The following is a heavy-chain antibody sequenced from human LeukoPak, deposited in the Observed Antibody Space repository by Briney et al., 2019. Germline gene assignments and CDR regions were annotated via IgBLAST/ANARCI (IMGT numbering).Heavy chain of an antibody. CDR1: GGFNNTVY. V-gene: IGHV4-59*01. CDR3: VSLGLCVGGDCLDDF. D-gene: IGHD2-21*02. Sequence: SETLSLTCTIYGGFNNTVYWAWIRHPPGQGLEWIGFIHSSGTPTYNPSLKSPVTISIETSKTQFSLKLNSVIAADTAVYFCVSLGLCVGGDCLDDFWGQGALVTVST. J-gene: IGHJ4*02. CDR2: IHSSGTP.